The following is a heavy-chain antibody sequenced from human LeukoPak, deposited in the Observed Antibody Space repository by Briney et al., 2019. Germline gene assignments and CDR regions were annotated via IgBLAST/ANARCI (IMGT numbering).Heavy chain of an antibody. Sequence: SVKVSCKASGGTFSSYAISWVRQAPGQGLEWMGGIIPIFGTANYAQKFQGRVTITADESTSTAYMELSSLRSEDTAVYYCAGVDYGDYTPYFDYWGQGTLVTLS. D-gene: IGHD4-17*01. CDR2: IIPIFGTA. CDR1: GGTFSSYA. V-gene: IGHV1-69*13. J-gene: IGHJ4*02. CDR3: AGVDYGDYTPYFDY.